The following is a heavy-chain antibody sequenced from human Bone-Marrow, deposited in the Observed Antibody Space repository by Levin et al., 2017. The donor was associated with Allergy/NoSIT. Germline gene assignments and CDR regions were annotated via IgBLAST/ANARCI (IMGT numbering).Heavy chain of an antibody. CDR3: YSGNNTFDY. CDR1: GYTFTGYY. CDR2: MNPYSGDT. D-gene: IGHD5-12*01. Sequence: PGESLKISCKASGYTFTGYYMHWVRQAPGQGLEWMGRMNPYSGDTNYAQKFQGRVTMTRDTSSSTAYMELNRLRSDDTAVYYCYSGNNTFDYWGQGTLVTVSS. V-gene: IGHV1-2*06. J-gene: IGHJ4*02.